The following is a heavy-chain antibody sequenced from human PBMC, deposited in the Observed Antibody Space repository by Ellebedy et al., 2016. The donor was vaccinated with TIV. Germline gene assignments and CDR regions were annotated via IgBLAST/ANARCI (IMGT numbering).Heavy chain of an antibody. CDR1: GFTFRNAW. Sequence: PGGSLRLSCAASGFTFRNAWMNWVRQAPGKGLQWVGRIKSTTDGGAIDYVTPVEGRFTISRDDSKNTLYLQMDSLKTEDTAVYYCTPYGGNSVLGQWGQGTLVTVSS. CDR3: TPYGGNSVLGQ. D-gene: IGHD4-23*01. J-gene: IGHJ4*02. CDR2: IKSTTDGGAI. V-gene: IGHV3-15*01.